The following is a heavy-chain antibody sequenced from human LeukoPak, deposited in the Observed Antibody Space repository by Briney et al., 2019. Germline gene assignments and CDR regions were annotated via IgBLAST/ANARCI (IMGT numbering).Heavy chain of an antibody. Sequence: ASVEVSCKASGGTFSSYAISWVRQAPGQGLEWMGGIIPIFGTANHAQKFQGRVTITADESTSTAYMELSSLRSEDTAVYYCARGDYYDSSGYLYYFDYWGQGTLVTVSS. CDR1: GGTFSSYA. D-gene: IGHD3-22*01. CDR3: ARGDYYDSSGYLYYFDY. CDR2: IIPIFGTA. J-gene: IGHJ4*02. V-gene: IGHV1-69*13.